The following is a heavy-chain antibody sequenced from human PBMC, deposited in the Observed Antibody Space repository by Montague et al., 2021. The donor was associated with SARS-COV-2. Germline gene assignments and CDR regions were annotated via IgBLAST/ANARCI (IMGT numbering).Heavy chain of an antibody. V-gene: IGHV3-21*01. D-gene: IGHD3-22*01. CDR1: GFTFGSYS. J-gene: IGHJ4*02. Sequence: PRLSCAASGFTFGSYSMNWVRQAPGKGLEWVSSMSNSNSYIYYADSVKGRFTISRDNAKNSLYLQMNSLRAEDTAVYYCARAAWGYYDSSGYLDYWGQGTLVTVSS. CDR2: MSNSNSYI. CDR3: ARAAWGYYDSSGYLDY.